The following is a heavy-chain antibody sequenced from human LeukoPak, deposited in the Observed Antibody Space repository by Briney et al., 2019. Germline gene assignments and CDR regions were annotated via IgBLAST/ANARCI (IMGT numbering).Heavy chain of an antibody. CDR3: ATNPIVGATIDY. CDR2: IRYDGSNK. D-gene: IGHD1-26*01. CDR1: GFTLSSYG. Sequence: GGSLRLSCAASGFTLSSYGMHWVRQAPGKGLEWVAYIRYDGSNKYYAGPVKGRFTISRGISNNTLYLQMNSLRPEDTAVYYCATNPIVGATIDYWGQGTLVTVSS. J-gene: IGHJ4*02. V-gene: IGHV3-30*02.